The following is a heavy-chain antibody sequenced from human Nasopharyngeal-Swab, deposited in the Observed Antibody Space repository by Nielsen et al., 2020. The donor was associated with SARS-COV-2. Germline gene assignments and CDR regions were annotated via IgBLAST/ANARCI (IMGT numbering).Heavy chain of an antibody. CDR2: INTNTGNP. J-gene: IGHJ4*02. D-gene: IGHD1-26*01. CDR3: AQGAGRVQRLYYFDY. V-gene: IGHV7-4-1*02. CDR1: GYTFTSYA. Sequence: ASVKVSCKASGYTFTSYAMNWVRQAPGQGLEWMGWINTNTGNPTYAQGFTGRFVSSLDTSVSTAYLQISSLKAEDTAVYYCAQGAGRVQRLYYFDYWGQGTLVTVSS.